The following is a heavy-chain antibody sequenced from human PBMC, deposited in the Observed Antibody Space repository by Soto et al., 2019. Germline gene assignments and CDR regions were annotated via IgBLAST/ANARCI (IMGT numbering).Heavy chain of an antibody. V-gene: IGHV4-61*01. CDR1: GGSVSSGSYY. CDR2: IYYSGST. Sequence: SETLSLTCTVSGGSVSSGSYYWSWIRQPPGKGLEWIGYIYYSGSTNYNPSLKSRVTISVDTSKNQFSLKLSSATAADTAVYYCARGGRDYYDSSGYYYVYYWGQGALVTVSS. CDR3: ARGGRDYYDSSGYYYVYY. D-gene: IGHD3-22*01. J-gene: IGHJ4*02.